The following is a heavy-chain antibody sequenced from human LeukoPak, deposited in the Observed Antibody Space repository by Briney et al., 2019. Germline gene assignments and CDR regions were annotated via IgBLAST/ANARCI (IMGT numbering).Heavy chain of an antibody. D-gene: IGHD3-10*01. V-gene: IGHV3-23*01. Sequence: GGSLRLSCAASGFTFSSYAMGWVRQAPGRGLEWVSAISGSGGSTYYADSVKGRLTISRDNSKNTLYLQMNSLRAEDTAVYYCAKEGTYYYGSGSLFDYWGQGTLVTVSS. CDR3: AKEGTYYYGSGSLFDY. CDR2: ISGSGGST. CDR1: GFTFSSYA. J-gene: IGHJ4*02.